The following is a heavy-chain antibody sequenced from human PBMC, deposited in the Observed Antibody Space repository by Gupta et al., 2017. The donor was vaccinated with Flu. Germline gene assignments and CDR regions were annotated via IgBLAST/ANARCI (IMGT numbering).Heavy chain of an antibody. CDR3: TRAGSYKAVGGYGYGYGYFYYGMDG. D-gene: IGHD5-18*01. CDR1: VFTFSSYW. J-gene: IGHJ6*02. CDR2: INSYGTST. V-gene: IGHV3-74*03. Sequence: EMQVVESGGGLVQPGGSLRLSCEASVFTFSSYWMHWVRQAPGKGRVWVSRINSYGTSTTYADSVKGRCTISRDNTKNTLYLQMNSLRAEDTALYYCTRAGSYKAVGGYGYGYGYFYYGMDGWGQGTTVTVSS.